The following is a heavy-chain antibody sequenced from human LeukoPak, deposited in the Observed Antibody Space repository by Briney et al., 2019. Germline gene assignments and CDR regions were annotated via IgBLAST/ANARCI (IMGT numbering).Heavy chain of an antibody. Sequence: ASVKVSCKASGGTFSSYAISWARQAPGQGLEWMGGIIPIFGTANYAQKFQGRVTITADKSTSTAYMELSSLRSEDTAVYYCARPRGVATTYDAFDIWGQGTMVTVSS. CDR3: ARPRGVATTYDAFDI. CDR1: GGTFSSYA. D-gene: IGHD5-12*01. J-gene: IGHJ3*02. CDR2: IIPIFGTA. V-gene: IGHV1-69*06.